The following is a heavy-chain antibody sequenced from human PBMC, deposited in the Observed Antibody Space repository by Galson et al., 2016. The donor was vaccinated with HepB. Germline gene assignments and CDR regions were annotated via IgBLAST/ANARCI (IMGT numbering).Heavy chain of an antibody. CDR3: ARDYGYWGSMYYFDY. V-gene: IGHV3-21*04. Sequence: SLTVSCAASGCFFSTHNMNWVRQAPGKGLEWVSSISTPASDLFHADPLQGRFTISRNNAKNSPYLEMTSLRPEDTAIYYCARDYGYWGSMYYFDYWGQGTLVTVSS. CDR2: ISTPASDL. CDR1: GCFFSTHN. J-gene: IGHJ4*02. D-gene: IGHD7-27*01.